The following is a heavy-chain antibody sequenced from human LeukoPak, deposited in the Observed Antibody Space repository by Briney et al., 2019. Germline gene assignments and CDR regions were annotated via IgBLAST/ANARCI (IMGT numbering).Heavy chain of an antibody. CDR1: GGSISSGDYY. D-gene: IGHD6-6*01. Sequence: SQTLSLTCTVSGGSISSGDYYWSWIRQPPGKGLEWIGYIYYSGSTYYNPSLKSRVTISVDTSKNQFSLKLSSVTAADTAVYYCAREVLQLTQYNWFGPWGQGTLVTVSS. J-gene: IGHJ5*02. V-gene: IGHV4-30-4*01. CDR2: IYYSGST. CDR3: AREVLQLTQYNWFGP.